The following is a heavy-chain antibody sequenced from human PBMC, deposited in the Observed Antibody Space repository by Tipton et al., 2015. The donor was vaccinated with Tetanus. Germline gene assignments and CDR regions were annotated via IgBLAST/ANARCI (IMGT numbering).Heavy chain of an antibody. Sequence: SLRLSCAASGFTFSSYGMHWVRQAPGKGLEWVAVIWYDGSNKYYADSVKGRFTISRDNSKNTLYLQMNSLRAEDTAVYYRARGSGSRYYYGMDVWGQGTTVTVSS. CDR1: GFTFSSYG. J-gene: IGHJ6*02. CDR2: IWYDGSNK. V-gene: IGHV3-33*01. D-gene: IGHD1-26*01. CDR3: ARGSGSRYYYGMDV.